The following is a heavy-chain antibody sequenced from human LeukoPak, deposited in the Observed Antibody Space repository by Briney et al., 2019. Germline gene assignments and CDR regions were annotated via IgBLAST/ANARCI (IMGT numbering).Heavy chain of an antibody. Sequence: ASVKVSCKASGYTFASYSISWVRQAPGQGLEWMGWISPYNGNTNYAQKLQGRVTMTTDTSTSTAYMELRSLRSDDTAVYYRARILVGPTGHFDYWGQGTLVTVSS. CDR2: ISPYNGNT. V-gene: IGHV1-18*01. CDR3: ARILVGPTGHFDY. J-gene: IGHJ4*02. D-gene: IGHD1-26*01. CDR1: GYTFASYS.